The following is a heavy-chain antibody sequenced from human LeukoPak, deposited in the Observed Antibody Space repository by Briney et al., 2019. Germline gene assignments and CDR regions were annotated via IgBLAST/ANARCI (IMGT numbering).Heavy chain of an antibody. Sequence: GGSLRLSCAASGFTFSSYWMSWVRQAPGKGLEWVANIKQDGSEKYYVDSVNGRFTISRDNAKNSLYLQMNSLRAEDTAVYYCASSNAPHYYDFWSGYYDYYYYMDVWGKGTTVTVSS. CDR2: IKQDGSEK. CDR3: ASSNAPHYYDFWSGYYDYYYYMDV. V-gene: IGHV3-7*01. CDR1: GFTFSSYW. D-gene: IGHD3-3*01. J-gene: IGHJ6*03.